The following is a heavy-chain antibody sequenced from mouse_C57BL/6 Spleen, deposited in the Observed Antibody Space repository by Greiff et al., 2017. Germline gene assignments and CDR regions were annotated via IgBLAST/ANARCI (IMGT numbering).Heavy chain of an antibody. CDR2: IDPETGGT. Sequence: QVQLQQSGAELVRPGASVTLSCKASGYTFTDYEMHWVKQTPVHGLEWIGAIDPETGGTAYNQKFKGKAILTADKSSSTAYMELRSLTSEDSAVYYCTRWLLRLYYFDYWGQGTTLTVSS. V-gene: IGHV1-15*01. CDR3: TRWLLRLYYFDY. J-gene: IGHJ2*01. CDR1: GYTFTDYE. D-gene: IGHD2-3*01.